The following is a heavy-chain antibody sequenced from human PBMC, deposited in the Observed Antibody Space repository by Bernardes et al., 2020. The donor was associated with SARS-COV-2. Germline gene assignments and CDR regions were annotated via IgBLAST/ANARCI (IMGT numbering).Heavy chain of an antibody. CDR1: GGSISSSSYY. V-gene: IGHV4-39*01. J-gene: IGHJ5*02. Sequence: SEPLSLTCTVSGGSISSSSYYWGWLLQPPGKGLEWIGSIYYSGSTYYNPSLKSRVTISVDTSKNQFSLKLSSVTAADTAVYYCARQRGSITMIVVVQNWFDPWGQGTLVTVSS. CDR3: ARQRGSITMIVVVQNWFDP. CDR2: IYYSGST. D-gene: IGHD3-22*01.